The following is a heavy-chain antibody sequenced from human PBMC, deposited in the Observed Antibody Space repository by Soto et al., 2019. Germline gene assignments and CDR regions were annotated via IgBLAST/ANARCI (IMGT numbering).Heavy chain of an antibody. J-gene: IGHJ6*01. D-gene: IGHD3-3*01. CDR1: GFTFSSYA. Sequence: QVQLVESGGGVVQPGRSLRLSCAASGFTFSSYAMHWVRQAPGKGLEWVAVISYDGSNKNYADSVKGRFTISRDNSKNTLYLQMNSLRAEDTAVYYCARGYDFWSGYYYTYGMDVW. CDR3: ARGYDFWSGYYYTYGMDV. CDR2: ISYDGSNK. V-gene: IGHV3-30-3*01.